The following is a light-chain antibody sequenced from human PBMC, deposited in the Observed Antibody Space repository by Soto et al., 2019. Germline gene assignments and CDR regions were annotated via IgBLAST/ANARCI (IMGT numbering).Light chain of an antibody. CDR2: DAS. CDR1: QSISSW. V-gene: IGKV1-5*01. Sequence: DIQVTQSPSTLSASVGDRVTITCRASQSISSWLAWYQQKPGQAPKLLIYDASSLESGVPSRFSGSGSGTDFTLTISSLQPEDFATYYCQQYETFSGTFGPGTKVDI. CDR3: QQYETFSGT. J-gene: IGKJ1*01.